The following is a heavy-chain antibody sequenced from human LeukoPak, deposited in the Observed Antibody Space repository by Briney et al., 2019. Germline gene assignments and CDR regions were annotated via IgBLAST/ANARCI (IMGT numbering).Heavy chain of an antibody. D-gene: IGHD2-2*01. CDR3: ARDRIVVVPYYYYGMDV. V-gene: IGHV4-4*02. CDR1: GSSISSSNW. Sequence: PSGTLSLTCAVSGSSISSSNWWSWVRQPPGKGLEWIGEIYHSGSTNYNPSLKSRVTISVDKSKNQFSLKLSSVTAADTAVYYCARDRIVVVPYYYYGMDVWGKGTTVTVSS. CDR2: IYHSGST. J-gene: IGHJ6*04.